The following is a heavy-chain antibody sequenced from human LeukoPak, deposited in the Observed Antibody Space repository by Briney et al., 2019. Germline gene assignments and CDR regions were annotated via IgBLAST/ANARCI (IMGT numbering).Heavy chain of an antibody. D-gene: IGHD3-9*01. Sequence: GRSLRLSCAASGFTFSSYAMHWVRQAPGKGLEWVAVISYDGSNKYYAGSVKGRFTISRDNSKNTLYLQMNSLRAEDTAVYYCARAHYDILTGYPNYWGQGTLVTVSS. CDR2: ISYDGSNK. CDR1: GFTFSSYA. V-gene: IGHV3-30-3*01. J-gene: IGHJ4*02. CDR3: ARAHYDILTGYPNY.